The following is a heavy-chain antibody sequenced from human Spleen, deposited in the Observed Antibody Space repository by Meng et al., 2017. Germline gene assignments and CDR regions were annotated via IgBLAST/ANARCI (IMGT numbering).Heavy chain of an antibody. V-gene: IGHV3-15*01. J-gene: IGHJ4*02. CDR1: GFTFSNAW. CDR2: IKSKPDGETT. CDR3: TGHIDY. Sequence: EVQLVESGGGFVKPGGSLRLSCEGSGFTFSNAWMTWVRQVSGKRLEWVGRIKSKPDGETTDYAAPVKGRFTISRDDSKNTVYLQMNSLKTEDTAVYYCTGHIDYWGQGTLVTVSS.